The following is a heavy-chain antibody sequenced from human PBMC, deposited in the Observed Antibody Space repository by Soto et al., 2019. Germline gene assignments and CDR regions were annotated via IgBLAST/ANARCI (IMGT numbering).Heavy chain of an antibody. CDR3: ANSLGDSDFES. CDR2: ISSSGGTI. V-gene: IGHV3-48*02. D-gene: IGHD2-21*02. Sequence: QLVESGGDLVQPGGSLRLSCSASGFSLSDFSINWVRQAPGKGLEWISYISSSGGTIYYADSVRGRFTISRDNVKGSVFLQMNSLRHEDTALYYCANSLGDSDFESWGQGTLVTVSS. J-gene: IGHJ4*02. CDR1: GFSLSDFS.